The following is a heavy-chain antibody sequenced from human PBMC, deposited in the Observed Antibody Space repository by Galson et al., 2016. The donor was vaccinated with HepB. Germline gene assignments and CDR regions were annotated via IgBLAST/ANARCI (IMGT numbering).Heavy chain of an antibody. D-gene: IGHD3-3*01. V-gene: IGHV3-23*01. Sequence: SLRLSCAASGFTFRTYDMSWVRQAPGKGLEWVSHISGNGRSTYYTDSMKGRFTISRDNSKNMLYLQMNSLRAEDTAVYFCAKSQGWAGDSDSWCQGTLVTVSS. CDR3: AKSQGWAGDSDS. CDR1: GFTFRTYD. CDR2: ISGNGRST. J-gene: IGHJ4*02.